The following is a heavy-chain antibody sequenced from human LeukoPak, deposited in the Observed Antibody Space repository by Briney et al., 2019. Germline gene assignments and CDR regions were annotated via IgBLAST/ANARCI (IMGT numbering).Heavy chain of an antibody. D-gene: IGHD5-12*01. V-gene: IGHV3-48*02. CDR3: ARDRGVSGRSGYDDY. CDR2: ISTTSRSI. J-gene: IGHJ4*02. CDR1: GFIFSSYG. Sequence: PRRSLRLSCAASGFIFSSYGMNCVRQAQGQGLEWVSYISTTSRSIYYADSVKDRFTISRDNARDSMYLRMDSLRDEDTAVYYCARDRGVSGRSGYDDYWGRGTLVTVSS.